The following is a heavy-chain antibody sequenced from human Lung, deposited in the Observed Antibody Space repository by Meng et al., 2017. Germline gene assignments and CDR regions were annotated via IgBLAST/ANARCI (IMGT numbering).Heavy chain of an antibody. CDR3: ARPKQANWYFDL. V-gene: IGHV4-34*01. J-gene: IGHJ2*01. D-gene: IGHD1/OR15-1a*01. Sequence: QGPPQQWGSGLLKPSETLSLSCAVYGGSFSGYYWSWIRQPPWKGLEWIGEINHSGSTNYNPSLKSRVTISVDTSKNQFSLKLSSVTAADKAVYYCARPKQANWYFDLWGRGTLVTVSS. CDR1: GGSFSGYY. CDR2: INHSGST.